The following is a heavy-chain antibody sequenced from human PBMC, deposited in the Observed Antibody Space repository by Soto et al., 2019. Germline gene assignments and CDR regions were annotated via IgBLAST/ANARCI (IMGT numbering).Heavy chain of an antibody. V-gene: IGHV1-69*01. Sequence: QVQLVQSGAEVKKPGSSVKVSCKASGGTFSSYAISWVRQAPGQGLEWMGGIIPIFGTANYAQKFQGRVTIVADESTSTAYMELRSLRSEDTAVYYCARWKYYYDSSGYYDYWYFDLWGRGTLVTVSS. CDR2: IIPIFGTA. D-gene: IGHD3-22*01. J-gene: IGHJ2*01. CDR1: GGTFSSYA. CDR3: ARWKYYYDSSGYYDYWYFDL.